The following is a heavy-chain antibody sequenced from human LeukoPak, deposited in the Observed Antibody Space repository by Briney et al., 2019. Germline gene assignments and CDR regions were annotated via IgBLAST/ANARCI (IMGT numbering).Heavy chain of an antibody. J-gene: IGHJ4*02. CDR1: GYTFTSYD. CDR3: ARVDTIFGVVIPDY. D-gene: IGHD3-3*01. Sequence: EASVKVSCKASGYTFTSYDINWVRQATGQGLEWMGWMNPNSGNTGYAQKFQGRVTITRNTSISTAYMELSSLRSEDTAVYYCARVDTIFGVVIPDYWGQGTLVTVSS. V-gene: IGHV1-8*03. CDR2: MNPNSGNT.